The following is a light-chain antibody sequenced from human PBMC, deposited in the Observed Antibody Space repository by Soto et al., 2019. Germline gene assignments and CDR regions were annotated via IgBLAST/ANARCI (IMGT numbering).Light chain of an antibody. CDR3: QPYDNWPPFT. J-gene: IGKJ5*01. CDR2: GAS. V-gene: IGKV3D-15*01. CDR1: QSISAN. Sequence: EIVMTQSPATLSVSPGDRATLSCRASQSISANLAWYQQKPGQTPRLLIYGASTRATGIPARFSGSGSGTESTLTISSLQSEDFAVYYCQPYDNWPPFTFGQGTRLEIK.